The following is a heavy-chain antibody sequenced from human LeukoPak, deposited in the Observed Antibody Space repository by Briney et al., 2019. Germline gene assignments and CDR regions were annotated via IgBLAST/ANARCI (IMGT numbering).Heavy chain of an antibody. D-gene: IGHD3-10*01. Sequence: GGSLRLSCAASGFSFSSYWMHWVRQVPGKGLVWVSCINSDGTITHHADSVKGRSTISRDNANNTLYLQMHSLRAEDTAVYYCIRDGLLWFGGSTWGQGTMVTVSS. J-gene: IGHJ3*01. CDR3: IRDGLLWFGGST. CDR1: GFSFSSYW. V-gene: IGHV3-74*01. CDR2: INSDGTIT.